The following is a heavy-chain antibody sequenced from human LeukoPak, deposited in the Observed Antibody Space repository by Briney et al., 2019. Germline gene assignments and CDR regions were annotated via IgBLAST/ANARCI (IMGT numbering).Heavy chain of an antibody. Sequence: PSVTLSLTCAVYGGSFSGYYWSWIRQPPGKGLEWIGEINHSGSTNYNPSLKSRVTISVDTSKNQFSLKLSSVTAADTAVYYCARVYGSGSYYKNRFDPWGQGTLVTVSS. CDR3: ARVYGSGSYYKNRFDP. J-gene: IGHJ5*02. CDR1: GGSFSGYY. D-gene: IGHD3-10*01. V-gene: IGHV4-34*01. CDR2: INHSGST.